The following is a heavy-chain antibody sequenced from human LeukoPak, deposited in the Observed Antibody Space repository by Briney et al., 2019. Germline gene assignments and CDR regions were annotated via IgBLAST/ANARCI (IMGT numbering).Heavy chain of an antibody. J-gene: IGHJ6*03. D-gene: IGHD4-17*01. CDR2: IYTSGST. CDR1: GGSISSGSYY. CDR3: ARDRYGDYEEGYYYYYYMDV. V-gene: IGHV4-61*02. Sequence: SETLSLTCTVSGGSISSGSYYWSWIRQPAGKGLEWIGRIYTSGSTNYNPSLKSRVTISVDTSKNQFSLKLSSVTAADTAVYYCARDRYGDYEEGYYYYYYMDVWDKGTTVTVSS.